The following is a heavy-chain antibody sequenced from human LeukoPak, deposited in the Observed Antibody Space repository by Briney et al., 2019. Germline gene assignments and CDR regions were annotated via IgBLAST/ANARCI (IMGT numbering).Heavy chain of an antibody. V-gene: IGHV3-74*01. D-gene: IGHD6-13*01. Sequence: GGSLRLSCAASGFTFSSYWMHWVRQAPGKGLVWVSRISRDGSSTSYADSVKGRFTISRDNAKNTLYLQMNSLRAEDTAVCHCTRFATGTLFWGQGTLVTVSS. CDR1: GFTFSSYW. CDR3: TRFATGTLF. J-gene: IGHJ4*02. CDR2: ISRDGSST.